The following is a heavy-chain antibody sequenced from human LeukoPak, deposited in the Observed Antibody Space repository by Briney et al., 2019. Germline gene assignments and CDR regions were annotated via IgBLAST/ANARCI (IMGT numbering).Heavy chain of an antibody. D-gene: IGHD5-24*01. CDR1: GYTFITYD. J-gene: IGHJ4*02. Sequence: ASVKVSCKASGYTFITYDINWVRQAPGQGLEWMGWMNPNSGNTGYVQKFQGRVTMTRYNSITTAYMELSSLRSEDTAVYYCARGAPPSIGDGYNIDFWGQGTLVTVSS. CDR3: ARGAPPSIGDGYNIDF. V-gene: IGHV1-8*02. CDR2: MNPNSGNT.